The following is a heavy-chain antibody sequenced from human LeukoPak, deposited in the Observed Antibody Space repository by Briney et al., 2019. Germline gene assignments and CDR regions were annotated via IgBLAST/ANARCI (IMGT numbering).Heavy chain of an antibody. CDR3: ARHQYSSRRGFAY. Sequence: PSETLSLTCTVSGGSISSGSYYWGWIRQPPGKGLEWIGSIHYSGSTYYNPSLKSRVTISVDTSKNQLSVQLSSVTAADTPVYYCARHQYSSRRGFAYWGQGTLVTVSS. J-gene: IGHJ4*02. D-gene: IGHD6-6*01. CDR2: IHYSGST. V-gene: IGHV4-39*01. CDR1: GGSISSGSYY.